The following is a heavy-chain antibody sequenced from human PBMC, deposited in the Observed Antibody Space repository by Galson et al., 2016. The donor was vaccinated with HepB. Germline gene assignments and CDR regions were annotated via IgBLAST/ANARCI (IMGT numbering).Heavy chain of an antibody. J-gene: IGHJ4*02. CDR1: GYSFTSHY. CDR3: ARRVVATETLDL. D-gene: IGHD5-12*01. Sequence: QSGAEVKKPGESLRISCEASGYSFTSHYIAWVRQVPGKGLECVGRIDPSDSYTYYTPSFRGNATISADKSINTAYLQWSSLKASDTAMYYCARRVVATETLDLWGQGTLVTVSS. CDR2: IDPSDSYT. V-gene: IGHV5-10-1*01.